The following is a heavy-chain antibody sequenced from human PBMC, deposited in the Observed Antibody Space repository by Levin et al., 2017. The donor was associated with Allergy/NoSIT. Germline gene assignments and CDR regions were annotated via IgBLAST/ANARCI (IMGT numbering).Heavy chain of an antibody. CDR3: ARQLGNFWSGYNYFDY. CDR1: GFTFSSYE. J-gene: IGHJ4*02. Sequence: LFLTCAASGFTFSSYEMNWVRQAPGKGLEWVSYISSSGSTIYYADSVKGRFTISRDNAKNSLYLQMNSLRAEDTAVYYCARQLGNFWSGYNYFDYWGQGTLVTVSS. CDR2: ISSSGSTI. D-gene: IGHD3-3*01. V-gene: IGHV3-48*03.